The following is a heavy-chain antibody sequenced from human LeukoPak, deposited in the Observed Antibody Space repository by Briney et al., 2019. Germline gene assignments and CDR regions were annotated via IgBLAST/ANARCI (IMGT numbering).Heavy chain of an antibody. D-gene: IGHD2-8*01. CDR2: IIPIFGTA. CDR3: ARGPRGGGYCTNGVCHTPFDP. J-gene: IGHJ5*02. CDR1: GGTFSSYA. V-gene: IGHV1-69*13. Sequence: VASVKVSCKASGGTFSSYAIRWVRQAPGQGLEWMGGIIPIFGTANYAQKFQGRVTITADESTSTAYMELSSLRSEDTAVYYCARGPRGGGYCTNGVCHTPFDPWGQGTLVTVSS.